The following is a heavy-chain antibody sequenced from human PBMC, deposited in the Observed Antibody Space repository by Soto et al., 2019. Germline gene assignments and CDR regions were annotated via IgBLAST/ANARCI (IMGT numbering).Heavy chain of an antibody. CDR1: GVSLSTSGRC. CDR2: IDWDDDK. V-gene: IGHV2-70*01. D-gene: IGHD6-13*01. CDR3: ARILSSSWPERYDYYRRAV. J-gene: IGHJ6*02. Sequence: SGPTLVNPTQTLTLTCTFSGVSLSTSGRCVSWIRQPPGKALEWLALIDWDDDKYYSTSLKTRLTISKDTSKNQVVLTMNNMPPVDTATYYCARILSSSWPERYDYYRRAVWGHGTTVTVSS.